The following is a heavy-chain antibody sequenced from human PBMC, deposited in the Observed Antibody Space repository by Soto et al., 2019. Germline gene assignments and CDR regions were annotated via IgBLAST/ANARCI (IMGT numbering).Heavy chain of an antibody. CDR1: GFTFSSYG. Sequence: QVQLVESGGGVVQPGRSLRLSCAASGFTFSSYGMHWVRQAPGKGLEWVAVISYDGSNKYYADSVKGRFTISRDNSKNTLYLQMNSLRAEDTAVYYCTTENTEDFDYWGQGTLVTVSS. CDR2: ISYDGSNK. V-gene: IGHV3-30*03. D-gene: IGHD1-26*01. CDR3: TTENTEDFDY. J-gene: IGHJ4*02.